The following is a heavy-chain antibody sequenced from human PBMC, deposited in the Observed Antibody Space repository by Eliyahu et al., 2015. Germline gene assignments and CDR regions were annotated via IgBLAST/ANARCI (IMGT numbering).Heavy chain of an antibody. CDR2: ISYDGSNK. D-gene: IGHD1-14*01. Sequence: QVQLVESGGGVVQPGRSLXLSCAASGFPFXXYAMHWVRQAPGKGLEWVAVISYDGSNKYYADSVKGRFTISRDNSKNTLYLQMNSLRAEDTAVYYCARSNHWEYYYYYGMDVWGQGTTVTVSS. J-gene: IGHJ6*02. CDR3: ARSNHWEYYYYYGMDV. CDR1: GFPFXXYA. V-gene: IGHV3-30-3*01.